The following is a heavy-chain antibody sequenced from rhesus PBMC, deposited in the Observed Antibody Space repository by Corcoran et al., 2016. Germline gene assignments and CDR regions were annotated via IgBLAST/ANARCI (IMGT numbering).Heavy chain of an antibody. D-gene: IGHD3-3*01. V-gene: IGHV4S9*01. Sequence: QVQLQESGPGLVKPSETLSLTCAVSGGSISDNYYWNWLLQPPGKGLEWIGNFDGGSGRTTNNPSLKRRVTIAQDTSKNQFSLKLSSVTAADTAVYYCARAVGYNIWTGRYEDYWGQGVLVTVSS. CDR2: FDGGSGRT. J-gene: IGHJ4*01. CDR3: ARAVGYNIWTGRYEDY. CDR1: GGSISDNYY.